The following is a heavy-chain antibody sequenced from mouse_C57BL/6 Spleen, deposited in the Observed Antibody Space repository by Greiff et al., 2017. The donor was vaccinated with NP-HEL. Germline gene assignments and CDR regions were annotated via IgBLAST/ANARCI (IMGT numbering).Heavy chain of an antibody. CDR1: GYSFTSYY. D-gene: IGHD1-1*01. CDR2: IYPGSGNT. J-gene: IGHJ2*01. Sequence: QVQLQQSGPELVKPGASVKISCKASGYSFTSYYIHWVKQRPGQGLEWIGWIYPGSGNTKYNEKFKGKATLTADTSSSTAYMQLSSLTSEDAAVYYCARSPGYGSSYYFDYWGQGTTLTVSS. CDR3: ARSPGYGSSYYFDY. V-gene: IGHV1-66*01.